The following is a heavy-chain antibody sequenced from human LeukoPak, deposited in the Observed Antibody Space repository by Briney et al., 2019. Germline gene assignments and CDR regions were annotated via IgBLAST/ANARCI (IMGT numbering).Heavy chain of an antibody. J-gene: IGHJ4*02. V-gene: IGHV4-59*12. CDR1: GGSISSYY. D-gene: IGHD3-22*01. CDR3: ARTPIYYFDNSGYYN. CDR2: IYYSGST. Sequence: SETLSFTCTVSGGSISSYYWSWIRQPPGKGLEWIGYIYYSGSTNYNPSLKSRVTMSVDTSKKQFSLRLSSVTAADTAVYYCARTPIYYFDNSGYYNWGQGTLVTVSS.